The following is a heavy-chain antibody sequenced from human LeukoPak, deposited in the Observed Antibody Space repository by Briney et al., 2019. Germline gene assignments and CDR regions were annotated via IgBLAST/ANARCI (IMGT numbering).Heavy chain of an antibody. CDR2: INSDGGST. J-gene: IGHJ4*02. V-gene: IGHV3-74*01. D-gene: IGHD4-17*01. Sequence: GGSLRLSCAASGYTFSSYWMHWVRQAPGKGLVWVSRINSDGGSTNYADSVKGRFTIYSDNAKNTLYLQMNSLRDEDTAVYYCARATVTREFDYWGQGTLVTVSS. CDR1: GYTFSSYW. CDR3: ARATVTREFDY.